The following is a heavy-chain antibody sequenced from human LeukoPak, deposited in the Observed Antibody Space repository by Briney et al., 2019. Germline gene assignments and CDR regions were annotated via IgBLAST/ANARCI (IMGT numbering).Heavy chain of an antibody. CDR2: IYYSGST. CDR1: GGSISSGDYY. CDR3: AREVVVYYYYYGMDV. V-gene: IGHV4-30-4*01. Sequence: SETLSLTCTVSGGSISSGDYYWSWIRQPPGKDLEWIGYIYYSGSTYYNPSLKSRVTISVDTSKNQFSLKLSSVTAADTAVYYCAREVVVYYYYYGMDVWGQGTTVTVSS. J-gene: IGHJ6*02. D-gene: IGHD2-15*01.